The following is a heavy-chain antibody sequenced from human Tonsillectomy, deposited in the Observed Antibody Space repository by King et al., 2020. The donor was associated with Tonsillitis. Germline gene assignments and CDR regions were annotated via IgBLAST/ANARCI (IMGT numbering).Heavy chain of an antibody. Sequence: QLVQSGAEVKKPGSSLKVSCKASGGTFNNYGISWVRQAPGQGLEWMGGIIPIFGATNYAQKFQGRVTITADESTRTAYMELSSLRSDDTAVYYCARRGIINYGMDVWGQGTTVIAPS. CDR3: ARRGIINYGMDV. J-gene: IGHJ6*02. D-gene: IGHD2-15*01. CDR1: GGTFNNYG. V-gene: IGHV1-69*01. CDR2: IIPIFGAT.